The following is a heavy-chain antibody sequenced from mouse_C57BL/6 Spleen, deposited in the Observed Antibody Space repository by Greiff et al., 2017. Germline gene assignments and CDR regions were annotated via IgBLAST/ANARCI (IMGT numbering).Heavy chain of an antibody. Sequence: QVQLQQSGPGLVQPSQSLSITCTVSGFSLTSYGVHWVRQSPGKGLEWLGVIWSGGSTDYNAAFISRLSISKDNSKSQVFFKMNSLQADDTAIYYCARGGDRLPWFAYWGQGTLVTVSA. D-gene: IGHD3-3*01. V-gene: IGHV2-2*01. CDR2: IWSGGST. CDR1: GFSLTSYG. J-gene: IGHJ3*01. CDR3: ARGGDRLPWFAY.